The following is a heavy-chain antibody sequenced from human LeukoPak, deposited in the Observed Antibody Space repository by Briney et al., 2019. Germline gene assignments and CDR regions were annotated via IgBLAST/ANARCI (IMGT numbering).Heavy chain of an antibody. V-gene: IGHV3-74*03. CDR1: GFTFSSYW. J-gene: IGHJ4*02. D-gene: IGHD5-12*01. CDR3: AREGRVSGYDFDC. Sequence: GSLRLSCAASGFTFSSYWMHWVRQAPGKGLVWVSRINSDGSSITYADSVKGRFTISRDNAKNTLYLQMNSLRVEDTAVYYRAREGRVSGYDFDCWGQGTLVTVSS. CDR2: INSDGSSI.